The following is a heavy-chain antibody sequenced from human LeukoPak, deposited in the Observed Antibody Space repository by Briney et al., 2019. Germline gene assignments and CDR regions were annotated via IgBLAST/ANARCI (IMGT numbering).Heavy chain of an antibody. CDR2: ISHSGST. V-gene: IGHV4-30-2*06. CDR3: ARSYGDHYYGMDV. D-gene: IGHD4-17*01. CDR1: GGSISSGGDY. Sequence: PSQTLSLTCTVSGGSISSGGDYWSWIRQSPGKGLEWIGYISHSGSTYYNPSLKSRVTLSIDTSNNQFSLKLRSVTAADTAVYYCARSYGDHYYGMDVWGQGTTVTVSS. J-gene: IGHJ6*02.